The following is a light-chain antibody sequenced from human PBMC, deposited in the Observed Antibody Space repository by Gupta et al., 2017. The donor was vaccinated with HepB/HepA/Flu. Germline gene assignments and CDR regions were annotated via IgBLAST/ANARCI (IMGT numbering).Light chain of an antibody. V-gene: IGLV2-11*01. CDR2: DVT. CDR3: CSYAGTDTWV. CDR1: SSDVGGYNY. J-gene: IGLJ3*02. Sequence: QSALTQPHSVSGSPRQSVTISCTGTSSDVGGYNYVSWYQQHSGKAPKLVMYDVTPRPAGVPDRFSGSKSGNTASLTISGLGAEDDAYYYCCSYAGTDTWVFGGGTKVTVL.